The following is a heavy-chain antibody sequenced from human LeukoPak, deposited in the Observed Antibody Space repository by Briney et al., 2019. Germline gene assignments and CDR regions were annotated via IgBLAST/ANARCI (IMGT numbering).Heavy chain of an antibody. J-gene: IGHJ4*02. Sequence: SETLSLTCTVSGYSISSGYYWGWIRQPPWKGLDWIGSIYHSGSTYYNSSIKSQVTISVDTSNNQFSLKLSSVTAADTAVYYCARILAAAGTFDYWGQGTLVTASS. CDR3: ARILAAAGTFDY. CDR1: GYSISSGYY. V-gene: IGHV4-38-2*02. CDR2: IYHSGST. D-gene: IGHD6-13*01.